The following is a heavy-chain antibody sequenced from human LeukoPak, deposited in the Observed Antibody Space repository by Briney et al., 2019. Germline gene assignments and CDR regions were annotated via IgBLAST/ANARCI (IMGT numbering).Heavy chain of an antibody. CDR3: ARQRGGSGTINWLDP. CDR1: GYSFSTYW. Sequence: GESLKISCQGSGYSFSTYWIGWVRQLPGEGLEWMGVIYPDDSNTRYSPSFQGQVTISADRSIRTAYLQWTSLKASDTAMYYCARQRGGSGTINWLDPWGQGTLVTVSS. D-gene: IGHD3-10*01. J-gene: IGHJ5*02. CDR2: IYPDDSNT. V-gene: IGHV5-51*01.